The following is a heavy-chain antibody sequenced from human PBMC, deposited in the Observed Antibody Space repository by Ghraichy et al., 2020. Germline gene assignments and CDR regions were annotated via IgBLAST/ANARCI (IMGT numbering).Heavy chain of an antibody. CDR2: ISSSGSTI. Sequence: GESLNISCAASGFTFSDYYMSWIRQAPGKGLEWVSYISSSGSTIYYADSVKGRFTISRDNAKNSLYLQMNSLRAEDTAVYYCARRGRPKLCGGDCYPLDYWGQGTLVTVSS. CDR1: GFTFSDYY. D-gene: IGHD2-21*02. J-gene: IGHJ4*02. CDR3: ARRGRPKLCGGDCYPLDY. V-gene: IGHV3-11*01.